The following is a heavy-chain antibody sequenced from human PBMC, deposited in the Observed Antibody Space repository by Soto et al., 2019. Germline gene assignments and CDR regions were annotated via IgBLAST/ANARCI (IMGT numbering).Heavy chain of an antibody. J-gene: IGHJ6*02. CDR1: GGSFSGYY. D-gene: IGHD4-4*01. CDR3: ARGSMGHARGKHNNYDSGYYYGTDV. Sequence: SETLSLTCAVYGGSFSGYYWSCIRQPPWKGLEWIGGINPSGSSNYNPSLKSRVTISVNTSKNQFSLKLSAVTAADTAVYYCARGSMGHARGKHNNYDSGYYYGTDVWGQWTTVTVSS. CDR2: INPSGSS. V-gene: IGHV4-34*01.